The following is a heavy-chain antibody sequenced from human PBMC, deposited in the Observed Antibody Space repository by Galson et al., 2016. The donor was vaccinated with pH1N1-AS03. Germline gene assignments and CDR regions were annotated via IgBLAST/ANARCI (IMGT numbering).Heavy chain of an antibody. J-gene: IGHJ3*01. Sequence: QSGAEVKKPGESLRISCKVYGYNFMSYWIGWVRQMPGKGLEWLGIMYPEDSEIRYSPSLRGQVTISADKSNSTAYLQWTSLEASDSAIYFCARPSPLGIPGRKVLYAFDFWGQGTKVTVSS. D-gene: IGHD7-27*01. CDR2: MYPEDSEI. V-gene: IGHV5-51*03. CDR3: ARPSPLGIPGRKVLYAFDF. CDR1: GYNFMSYW.